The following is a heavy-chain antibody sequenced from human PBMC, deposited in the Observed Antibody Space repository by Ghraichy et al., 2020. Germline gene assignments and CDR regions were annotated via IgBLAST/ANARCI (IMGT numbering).Heavy chain of an antibody. CDR2: IYHSGTT. Sequence: SQTLSLTCTVSGYSISSGYYWGWIRQPPGKGLEWIGSIYHSGTTSYNPSLQSRVAISVDTSKNQLSLTLTSVTAADTAVYYCARPEGEYCSSAICYTFDYWGQGILVTVSS. CDR3: ARPEGEYCSSAICYTFDY. J-gene: IGHJ4*02. V-gene: IGHV4-38-2*02. CDR1: GYSISSGYY. D-gene: IGHD2-2*01.